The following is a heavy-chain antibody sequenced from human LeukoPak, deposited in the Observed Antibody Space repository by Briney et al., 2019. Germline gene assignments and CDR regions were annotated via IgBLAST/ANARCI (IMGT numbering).Heavy chain of an antibody. CDR2: IYHSGRT. V-gene: IGHV4-39*01. CDR1: GDSIGSKSYY. D-gene: IGHD3-22*01. Sequence: SETLSPTCTVSGDSIGSKSYYWGWIRQPPGKGLEWIGSIYHSGRTHYSPSLKSRVTISVDTSMNQMSLKLTSVTAADTAIYYCARHTFHGQAVIVVVPTPDWYFDVWGRGTLVAASS. J-gene: IGHJ2*01. CDR3: ARHTFHGQAVIVVVPTPDWYFDV.